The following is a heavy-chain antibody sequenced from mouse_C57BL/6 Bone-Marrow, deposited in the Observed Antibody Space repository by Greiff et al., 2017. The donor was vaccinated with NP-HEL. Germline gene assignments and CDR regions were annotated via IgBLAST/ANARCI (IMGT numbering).Heavy chain of an antibody. D-gene: IGHD2-12*01. CDR1: GYSITSGYY. Sequence: EVKLQESGPGLVKPSQSLSLTCSVTGYSITSGYYWNWIRQFPGNKLEWMGYISYDGSNNYNPSLKNRISITRDTSKNQFFLKLNSVTTEDTATYYCARDRGYSYAMDCWGQGTSVTVSS. J-gene: IGHJ4*01. CDR2: ISYDGSN. V-gene: IGHV3-6*01. CDR3: ARDRGYSYAMDC.